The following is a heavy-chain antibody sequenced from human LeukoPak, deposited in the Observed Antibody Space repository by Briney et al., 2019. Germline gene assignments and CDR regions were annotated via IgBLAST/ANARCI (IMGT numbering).Heavy chain of an antibody. J-gene: IGHJ4*02. CDR3: SRASSSVPNLLDY. D-gene: IGHD6-19*01. V-gene: IGHV3-74*01. Sequence: GGSLRLSCAASGFTFSSNWMHWVRQGPGKGLVWVSRISTDGSSTTYADSVKGRFTISRDNAKNTLYLQMNSLRAENTAVYYCSRASSSVPNLLDYWGQGTLVTVSS. CDR2: ISTDGSST. CDR1: GFTFSSNW.